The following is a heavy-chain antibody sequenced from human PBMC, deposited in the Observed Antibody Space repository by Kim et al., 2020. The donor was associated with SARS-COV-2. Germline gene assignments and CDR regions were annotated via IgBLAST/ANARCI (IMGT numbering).Heavy chain of an antibody. CDR2: MSSSGTFI. Sequence: GGSLRLSCVASGFTFSSYSINWVRQAPGKGLEWVAYMSSSGTFIFYADSVKGRFTISRDSAKNSVYLQMNSLRDEDTAVYYCARDKDWAFDYWGQGTLVTVSS. J-gene: IGHJ4*02. D-gene: IGHD2-21*01. V-gene: IGHV3-21*01. CDR3: ARDKDWAFDY. CDR1: GFTFSSYS.